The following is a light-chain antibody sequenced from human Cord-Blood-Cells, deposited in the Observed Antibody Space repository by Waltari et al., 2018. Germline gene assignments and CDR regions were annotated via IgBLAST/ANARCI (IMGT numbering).Light chain of an antibody. J-gene: IGKJ1*01. V-gene: IGKV1-39*01. CDR2: AAS. Sequence: DLQMTQSPSSLSASVGDRVTITCRASQSISSYLNWYQQKHGKAPKLLINAASRLQSGVPSRFSGSGSGTDSTLTISNLQPEDFATDYCQQSYSTPWTFGQGTKVEIK. CDR3: QQSYSTPWT. CDR1: QSISSY.